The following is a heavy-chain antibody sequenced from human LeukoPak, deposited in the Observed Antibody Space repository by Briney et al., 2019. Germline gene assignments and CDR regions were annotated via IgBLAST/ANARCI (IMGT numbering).Heavy chain of an antibody. CDR2: INHSGST. Sequence: SETLSLTCAVYGGSFSGYYWSWIRQPPGKGLEWIGEINHSGSTNYNPSLESRVTISVDTSKNQFSLKLSSVTAADTAVYYCARYSSGPAAPPPNLHYYYYYMDVWGKGTTVTVSS. V-gene: IGHV4-34*01. CDR3: ARYSSGPAAPPPNLHYYYYYMDV. J-gene: IGHJ6*03. CDR1: GGSFSGYY. D-gene: IGHD2-2*01.